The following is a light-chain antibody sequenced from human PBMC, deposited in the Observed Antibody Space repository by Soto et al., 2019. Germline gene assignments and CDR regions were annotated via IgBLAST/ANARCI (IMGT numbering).Light chain of an antibody. J-gene: IGKJ4*01. CDR1: QSISSW. V-gene: IGKV1-5*03. Sequence: DIQMTQSPSTLSASVGDRVTITCRASQSISSWLAWYQQKPGKAPKLLIYKASSLESGVPSRSSGSGSGTEFTLTISSLQPDDFATYYCQQYNSSFGGGTKVEIK. CDR2: KAS. CDR3: QQYNSS.